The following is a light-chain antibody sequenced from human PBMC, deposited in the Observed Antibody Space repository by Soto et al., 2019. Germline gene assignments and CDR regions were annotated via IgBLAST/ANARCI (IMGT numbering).Light chain of an antibody. CDR2: AVS. V-gene: IGKV3-20*01. CDR1: QSVSSSL. CDR3: QQYGSSPIT. Sequence: EIVLMQSPGTLSLSPGEGATLSCRASQSVSSSLLAWYQQKPGQAPRLLIYAVSSRAAGIPDRFSGSGSGTDFTLTISRLEPEDFAVYYCQQYGSSPITFGPGTKMDIK. J-gene: IGKJ3*01.